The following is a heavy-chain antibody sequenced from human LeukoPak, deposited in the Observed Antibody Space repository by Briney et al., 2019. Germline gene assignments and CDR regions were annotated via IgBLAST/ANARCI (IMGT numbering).Heavy chain of an antibody. D-gene: IGHD5-12*01. CDR1: GGSFSGYY. J-gene: IGHJ5*02. Sequence: PETQSLTCAVYGGSFSGYYWSWIRQPPGKGLEWIGEINHSGSTNYNPSLKSRVTISVDTSKNQFSLKLSSVTAADTAVYYCARGHGYSGYEINWFDPWGRGTLVTVSS. V-gene: IGHV4-34*01. CDR3: ARGHGYSGYEINWFDP. CDR2: INHSGST.